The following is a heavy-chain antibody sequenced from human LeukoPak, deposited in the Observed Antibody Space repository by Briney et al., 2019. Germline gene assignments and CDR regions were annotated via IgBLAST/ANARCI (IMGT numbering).Heavy chain of an antibody. CDR1: GFTFTSYA. Sequence: PGGSLRLSCAASGFTFTSYAMSSVGQAPGKGLEWVSTISSGDNTNYADSVKGRFTVSRDNSKNTLYLQMNSLRADDTAVYYYAKDRKMLVPTGIFDFWGQGTLVTVSS. CDR2: ISSGDNT. CDR3: AKDRKMLVPTGIFDF. J-gene: IGHJ4*02. V-gene: IGHV3-23*01. D-gene: IGHD1-14*01.